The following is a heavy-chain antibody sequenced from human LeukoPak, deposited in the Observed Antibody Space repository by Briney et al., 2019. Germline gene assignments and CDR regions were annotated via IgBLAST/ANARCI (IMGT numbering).Heavy chain of an antibody. CDR3: ARSSYYYYFDY. CDR1: GGSISSYY. J-gene: IGHJ4*02. D-gene: IGHD3-10*01. CDR2: IYYSGST. Sequence: SETLSLTCTVSGGSISSYYWSWIRQPPGKGLEWIGYIYYSGSTNYNPSLKSRVTISVDTSKNQFSLKLSSVTAADTAVYYCARSSYYYYFDYWGQGTLVTVSS. V-gene: IGHV4-59*01.